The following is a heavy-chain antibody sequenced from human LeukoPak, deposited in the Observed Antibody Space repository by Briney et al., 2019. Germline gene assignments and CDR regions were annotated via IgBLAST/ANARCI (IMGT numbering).Heavy chain of an antibody. CDR2: IIPIFGIG. V-gene: IGHV1-69*10. CDR3: ARDCSGGTVVGYYFDY. D-gene: IGHD2-15*01. J-gene: IGHJ4*02. Sequence: GASVKVSCKASGGTFSSYAISWVRQAPGQGLEWMGGIIPIFGIGNYAQKFQGRVTITADKYTRTAYMELRSLRSEDTAVYYCARDCSGGTVVGYYFDYWGQGTLVTVSS. CDR1: GGTFSSYA.